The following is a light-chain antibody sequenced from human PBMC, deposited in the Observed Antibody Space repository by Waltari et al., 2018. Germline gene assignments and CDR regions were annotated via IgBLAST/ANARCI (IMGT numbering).Light chain of an antibody. CDR1: QSVSGY. V-gene: IGKV3-11*01. Sequence: EIVLTQSPATLSLSPEERATLSCRASQSVSGYLAWYQQKPGQAPRLLIYDSSYRATGIPVRFSARRSETDFTLTISSLEPEDFAVYYCQQRSSWPGTFGQGTRLEIK. J-gene: IGKJ5*01. CDR2: DSS. CDR3: QQRSSWPGT.